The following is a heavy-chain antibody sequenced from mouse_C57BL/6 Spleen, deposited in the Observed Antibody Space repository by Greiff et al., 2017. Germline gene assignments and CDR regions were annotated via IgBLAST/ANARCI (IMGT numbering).Heavy chain of an antibody. D-gene: IGHD2-14*01. CDR2: IDPSDSYT. J-gene: IGHJ4*01. CDR1: GYTFTSYW. Sequence: QVQLQQSGAELVKPGASVKLSCKASGYTFTSYWMQWVKQRPGQGLEWIGEIDPSDSYTNYNQKFKGKATLTVDTSSSTAYMQLSSLTSEDSAVYYCARGYPYWGQGTSVTVSS. CDR3: ARGYPY. V-gene: IGHV1-50*01.